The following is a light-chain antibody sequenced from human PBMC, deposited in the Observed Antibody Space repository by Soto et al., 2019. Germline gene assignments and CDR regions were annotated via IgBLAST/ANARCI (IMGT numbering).Light chain of an antibody. V-gene: IGKV3-20*01. J-gene: IGKJ1*01. Sequence: EIVLTQSPGTLSLSPGERATLSCRASQSVSNSYLAWYQQKPGQAPRLLIYGASSRATGIPDRFSGSGSGTDFTLTISRLEPEDFAVYYCQQYGRSPRAFGQGTKVETK. CDR1: QSVSNSY. CDR2: GAS. CDR3: QQYGRSPRA.